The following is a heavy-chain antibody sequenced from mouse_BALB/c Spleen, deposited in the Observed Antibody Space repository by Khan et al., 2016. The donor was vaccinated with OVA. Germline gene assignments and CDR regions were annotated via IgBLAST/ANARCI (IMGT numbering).Heavy chain of an antibody. J-gene: IGHJ4*01. CDR1: GYTFTSYW. V-gene: IGHV1-69*02. CDR3: ARDQYGNYFYAMDY. Sequence: QVQLQQPGAELVKPGAPVKLSCKASGYTFTSYWMNWVKQRPGRGLEWIGRIDPSDSETHYNQKFKDKATLTVDKSSNTAFIQLSSLTSEDSAVYYCARDQYGNYFYAMDYWGQGTSVTVSS. D-gene: IGHD2-10*02. CDR2: IDPSDSET.